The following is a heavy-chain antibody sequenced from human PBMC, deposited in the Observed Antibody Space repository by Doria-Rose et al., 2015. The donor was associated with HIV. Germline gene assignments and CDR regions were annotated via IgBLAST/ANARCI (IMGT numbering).Heavy chain of an antibody. CDR2: IFSDDER. D-gene: IGHD6-13*01. Sequence: QITLKECGPVLVKPTETLTLTCTVSGVSLSSPGMGVSWIRQPPGKALEWLANIFSDDERSHTTSLKSRLTISRGTSKSQVVLTMTDMDPVDTATYYCARIKSSRWYHKYYFDFWGQGTLVIVSA. CDR3: ARIKSSRWYHKYYFDF. J-gene: IGHJ4*02. V-gene: IGHV2-26*01. CDR1: GVSLSSPGMG.